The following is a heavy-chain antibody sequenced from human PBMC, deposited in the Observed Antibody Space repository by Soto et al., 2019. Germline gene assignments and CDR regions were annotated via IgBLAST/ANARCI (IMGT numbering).Heavy chain of an antibody. J-gene: IGHJ4*02. Sequence: EVQLLESGGGLVQPGGSLRLSCAASGFTFSSYAMNRVRQAPGKGLEWVSVITGSGDATYYADSVKGRFTISRDNSKNTLYVQMNSLRAEDTAVYYCAKAISGYNAPLDHWGQGTRVTVSS. CDR2: ITGSGDAT. CDR3: AKAISGYNAPLDH. D-gene: IGHD1-20*01. V-gene: IGHV3-23*01. CDR1: GFTFSSYA.